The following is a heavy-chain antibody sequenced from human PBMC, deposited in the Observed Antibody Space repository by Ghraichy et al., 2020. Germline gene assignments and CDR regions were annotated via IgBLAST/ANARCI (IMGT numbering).Heavy chain of an antibody. D-gene: IGHD3-22*01. CDR3: ARVNPHYYDSSGYHPYAFDI. J-gene: IGHJ3*02. CDR1: GGSFSGYY. Sequence: SETLSLTCAVYGGSFSGYYWSWIRQPPGKGLEWIGEINHSGSTNYNPSLKSRVTISVDTSKNRFSLKLSSVTAADTAVYYCARVNPHYYDSSGYHPYAFDIWGQGTMVTVSS. CDR2: INHSGST. V-gene: IGHV4-34*01.